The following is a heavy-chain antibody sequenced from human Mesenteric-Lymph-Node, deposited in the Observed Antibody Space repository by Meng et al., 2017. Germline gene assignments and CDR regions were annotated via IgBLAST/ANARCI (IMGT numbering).Heavy chain of an antibody. J-gene: IGHJ5*02. CDR3: ATNYYGSGGYSDYNWFDP. CDR2: ISHSGST. V-gene: IGHV4-34*01. D-gene: IGHD3-10*01. CDR1: GGSFSGYY. Sequence: QVQLQESGPGLVNPSETLSLTCAVYGGSFSGYYWSWIRQPPGKGLEWIGEISHSGSTNYNPSLKSRVTISVDTSKNQFSLKLSSLTAADTAVYYCATNYYGSGGYSDYNWFDPWGQGTLVTVSS.